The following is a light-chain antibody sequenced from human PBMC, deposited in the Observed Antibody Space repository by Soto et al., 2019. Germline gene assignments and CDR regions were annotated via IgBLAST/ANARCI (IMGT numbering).Light chain of an antibody. Sequence: DIQMTQTPSSLSASVGDRVTITCRASQDIGSHLAWYQQKPEKAPKSLIYFASTLQSGVPSRFSASGSGTDFTLTISSLQPEDFATYYCQQFRSFPITFGQGTRLEI. J-gene: IGKJ5*01. CDR2: FAS. CDR1: QDIGSH. V-gene: IGKV1D-16*01. CDR3: QQFRSFPIT.